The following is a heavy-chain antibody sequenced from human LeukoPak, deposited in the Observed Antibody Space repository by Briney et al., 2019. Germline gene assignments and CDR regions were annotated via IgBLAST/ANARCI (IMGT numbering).Heavy chain of an antibody. Sequence: PGRSLRLSCAASGFTFSSYGMHWVRQAPGKGLEWVAVISYDGSNKYYADSVKGRFTISRDNSKNTLYLQMNSLRAEDTAVYYCARVMTTGGPDRFDIWGQGTMVTVSS. V-gene: IGHV3-30*03. CDR3: ARVMTTGGPDRFDI. CDR2: ISYDGSNK. D-gene: IGHD4-17*01. J-gene: IGHJ3*02. CDR1: GFTFSSYG.